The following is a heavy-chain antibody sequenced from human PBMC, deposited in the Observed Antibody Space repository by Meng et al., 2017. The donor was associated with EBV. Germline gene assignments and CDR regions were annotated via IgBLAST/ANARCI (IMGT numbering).Heavy chain of an antibody. D-gene: IGHD6-19*01. CDR2: INPNSGGT. CDR1: GYTFTGYY. CDR3: ARVGIAVAGTGDY. Sequence: VQLGQSGAEVKKPGASGKVSCKASGYTFTGYYMHWVRQAPGQGLEWMGRINPNSGGTNYAQKFQGRVTMTRDTSISTAYMELSRLRSDDTAVYYCARVGIAVAGTGDYWGQGTLVTVSS. V-gene: IGHV1-2*06. J-gene: IGHJ4*02.